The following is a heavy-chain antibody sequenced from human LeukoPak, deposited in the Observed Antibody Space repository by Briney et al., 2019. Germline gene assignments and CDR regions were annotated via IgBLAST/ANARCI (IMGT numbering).Heavy chain of an antibody. D-gene: IGHD3-22*01. V-gene: IGHV3-23*01. J-gene: IGHJ4*02. CDR1: GFTFSSYA. Sequence: PGGSLRLSCAASGFTFSSYAMSWARQAPGKGLEWVSAISGSGGSTYYADSVKGRFTISRDNSKNTLYLQMNSLRAEDTAVYYCAKVGGYYLGVFDYWGQGTLVTVSS. CDR2: ISGSGGST. CDR3: AKVGGYYLGVFDY.